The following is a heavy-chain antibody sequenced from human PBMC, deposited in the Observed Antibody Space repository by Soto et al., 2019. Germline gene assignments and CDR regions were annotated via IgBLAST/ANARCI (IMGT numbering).Heavy chain of an antibody. CDR3: ARQGVYSSSWYKGYYIDV. Sequence: SETLSLTCTVSGGSISSYYWSWIRQPPGKGLEWIGYIYYSGSTNYNPSLKSRVTISVDTSKNQFSLKLSSVTAADTAVYYCARQGVYSSSWYKGYYIDVWGKRTTDTGSS. CDR1: GGSISSYY. J-gene: IGHJ6*03. V-gene: IGHV4-59*01. D-gene: IGHD6-13*01. CDR2: IYYSGST.